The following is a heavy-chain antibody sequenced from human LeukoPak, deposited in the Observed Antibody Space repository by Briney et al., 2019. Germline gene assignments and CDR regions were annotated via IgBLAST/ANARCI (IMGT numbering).Heavy chain of an antibody. V-gene: IGHV3-7*01. Sequence: GGSLRLSCAASTFTFSSYWMSWVRQAPGKGLEWVANIKQDGSVQFYMDSLKGRFSVSRDNAKNSLYLQMNGLRVEDTAVYYCTRLQIAVAGPNWFDPWGQGTLVTVSS. J-gene: IGHJ5*02. D-gene: IGHD6-19*01. CDR1: TFTFSSYW. CDR2: IKQDGSVQ. CDR3: TRLQIAVAGPNWFDP.